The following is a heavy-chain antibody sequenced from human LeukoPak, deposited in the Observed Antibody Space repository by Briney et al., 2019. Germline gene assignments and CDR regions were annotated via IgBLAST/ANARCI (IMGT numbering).Heavy chain of an antibody. J-gene: IGHJ4*02. Sequence: ASVTVSCKASGYTFTCYGISWVRQAAGQGLEWMGWISAYNGNTNYAQKLQGRVTITTDTSTSTAYMELRSLRSDDTAVYYCARVGSGSYYNVKANFDYWGQGTLVTVSS. CDR2: ISAYNGNT. V-gene: IGHV1-18*01. D-gene: IGHD3-10*01. CDR1: GYTFTCYG. CDR3: ARVGSGSYYNVKANFDY.